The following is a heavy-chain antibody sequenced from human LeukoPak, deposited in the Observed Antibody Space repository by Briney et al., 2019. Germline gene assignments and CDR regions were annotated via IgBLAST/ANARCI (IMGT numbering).Heavy chain of an antibody. CDR3: ARDSYSSSWYSGYFHH. Sequence: ASVTVSFTASGYTFTIYGISWVRQAPGQGLEWMGWISVYNGNTNYAQNLQGRVTMTTDTSTSTAYMELRSQRSDDTAVYYCARDSYSSSWYSGYFHHWGQGTLVTVSS. CDR2: ISVYNGNT. D-gene: IGHD6-13*01. V-gene: IGHV1-18*01. J-gene: IGHJ1*01. CDR1: GYTFTIYG.